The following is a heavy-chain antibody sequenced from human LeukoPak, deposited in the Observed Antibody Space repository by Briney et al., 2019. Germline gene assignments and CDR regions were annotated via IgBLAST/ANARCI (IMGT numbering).Heavy chain of an antibody. CDR2: IYHSGST. Sequence: PSETLSLTCTVSGGSISSYYWGWIRQPPGKGLEWIGSIYHSGSTYYNPSLKSRVTISVDTSKNQFSLKLSSVTAADTAVYYCARSGSYYSAVDAFDIWGQGTMVTVSS. D-gene: IGHD1-26*01. V-gene: IGHV4-38-2*02. CDR3: ARSGSYYSAVDAFDI. CDR1: GGSISSYY. J-gene: IGHJ3*02.